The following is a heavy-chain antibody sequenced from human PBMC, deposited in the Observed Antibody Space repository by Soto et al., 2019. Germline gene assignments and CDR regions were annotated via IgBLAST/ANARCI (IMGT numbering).Heavy chain of an antibody. CDR1: GCTFINYA. CDR3: ARDPSTGFADY. CDR2: ISSSGGIT. Sequence: EVQLLQSGGDLVQPGGSLRLSCAASGCTFINYAMNWVRQAPGQGLEGVSPISSSGGITYYADSVKGRLTVSRDNSPNTLYLQINSLRAEDTAVYYCARDPSTGFADYWGQGPLVTVSS. J-gene: IGHJ4*02. D-gene: IGHD3-9*01. V-gene: IGHV3-23*01.